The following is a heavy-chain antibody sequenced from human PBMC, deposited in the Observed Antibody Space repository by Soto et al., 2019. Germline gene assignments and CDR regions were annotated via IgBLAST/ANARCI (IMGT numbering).Heavy chain of an antibody. D-gene: IGHD3-22*01. J-gene: IGHJ4*02. CDR2: IYHSGST. CDR1: GGSISSSNW. V-gene: IGHV4-4*02. CDR3: ARSAGGDYDTSGYSDY. Sequence: QVQLQESGPGLVKPSGTLSLTCGVSGGSISSSNWWSWVRQTPGKGLEWIGEIYHSGSTNYNSSLKSRVTRSVDKSKSQFALKLTSVTAADTAVYYCARSAGGDYDTSGYSDYWGQGTLVTVSS.